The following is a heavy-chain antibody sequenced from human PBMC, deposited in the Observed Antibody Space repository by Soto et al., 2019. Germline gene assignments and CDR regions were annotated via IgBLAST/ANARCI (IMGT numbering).Heavy chain of an antibody. J-gene: IGHJ6*02. V-gene: IGHV1-18*01. D-gene: IGHD2-15*01. CDR3: ASTPHASWPYYYYGMDV. Sequence: GASVKVSCKASGYTFTSYGISWVRQAPGQGLEWMGWISAYNGNTNYAQKLQGRVTMTTDTSTSTAYMELRSLRSDDTAVYYCASTPHASWPYYYYGMDVWGQGTTVTVSS. CDR2: ISAYNGNT. CDR1: GYTFTSYG.